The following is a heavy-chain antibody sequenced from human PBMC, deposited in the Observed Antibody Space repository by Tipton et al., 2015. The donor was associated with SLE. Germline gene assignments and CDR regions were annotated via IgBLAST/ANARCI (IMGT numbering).Heavy chain of an antibody. J-gene: IGHJ6*02. CDR3: ARDYLFGTPNYYYYGMDV. Sequence: SLRLSCVASGFTFRSYAMHWVRQAPGKGLEWVSSISGSTDTTYYADSVKGRFTISRDNSKNTVYLQMNSLRAEDTAVYYCARDYLFGTPNYYYYGMDVWGQGTTVTVSS. CDR2: ISGSTDTT. CDR1: GFTFRSYA. D-gene: IGHD6-13*01. V-gene: IGHV3-23*01.